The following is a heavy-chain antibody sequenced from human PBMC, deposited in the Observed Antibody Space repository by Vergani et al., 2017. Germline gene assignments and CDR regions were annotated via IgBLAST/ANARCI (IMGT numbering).Heavy chain of an antibody. J-gene: IGHJ5*02. CDR2: MNPNSGNT. CDR3: ARGHSSGWSSRHNWFDP. V-gene: IGHV1-8*01. CDR1: GYTFTSYD. Sequence: QVQLVQSGAEVKKPGASVKVSCKASGYTFTSYDINWVRQATGQGLEWMGWMNPNSGNTGYAQKFQGRVTMTRNTSIRTAYMKLSSLRSEDTAVYYCARGHSSGWSSRHNWFDPWGQGTLVTVSS. D-gene: IGHD6-19*01.